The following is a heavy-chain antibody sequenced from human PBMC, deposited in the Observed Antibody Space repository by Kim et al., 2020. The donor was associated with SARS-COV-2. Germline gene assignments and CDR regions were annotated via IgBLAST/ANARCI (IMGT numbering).Heavy chain of an antibody. J-gene: IGHJ4*02. CDR2: IRSKAYGGTT. Sequence: GGSQRLSCTASGLTFGDYAMSWFRQAPGKGLEWVGFIRSKAYGGTTEYAALVKGRFTISREDSKSIAYLQMNSMKTEDTAVYYCTRDGYSSSWDALLFFDCWGQGTLVTLSS. CDR3: TRDGYSSSWDALLFFDC. CDR1: GLTFGDYA. D-gene: IGHD6-13*01. V-gene: IGHV3-49*03.